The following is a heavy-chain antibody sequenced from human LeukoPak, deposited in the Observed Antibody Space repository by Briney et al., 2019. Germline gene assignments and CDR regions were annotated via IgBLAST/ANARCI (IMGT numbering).Heavy chain of an antibody. D-gene: IGHD4/OR15-4a*01. V-gene: IGHV3-64D*09. CDR2: INSNGDST. CDR1: DLTFSNYA. J-gene: IGHJ5*02. Sequence: GGSLRLSCSASDLTFSNYAMHWFRQAPGKGLEYVSAINSNGDSTYYADSVKGRFIISRETSKNSLSLHMSCLRAERMAVYCCVKSASSYGANWFDPWGQGTLVTVSS. CDR3: VKSASSYGANWFDP.